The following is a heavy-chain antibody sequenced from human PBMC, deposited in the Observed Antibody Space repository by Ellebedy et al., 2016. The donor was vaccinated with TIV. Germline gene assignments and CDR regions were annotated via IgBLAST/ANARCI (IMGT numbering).Heavy chain of an antibody. J-gene: IGHJ5*02. V-gene: IGHV4-30-2*01. CDR3: ARGGGGFDSVDLGGFSWFDT. CDR2: VYKSGNT. Sequence: SETLSLTCSVSGGSIGSGGYSWSWIRQPPGKALEWIGHVYKSGNTYYKPSLRSRVTISVDTSKNEVSLKLTSVTAADTAVYFWARGGGGFDSVDLGGFSWFDTWGQGTLVTVSS. D-gene: IGHD5-12*01. CDR1: GGSIGSGGYS.